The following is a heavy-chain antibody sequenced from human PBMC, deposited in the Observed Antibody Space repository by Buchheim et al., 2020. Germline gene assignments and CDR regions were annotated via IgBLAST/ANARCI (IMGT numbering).Heavy chain of an antibody. J-gene: IGHJ4*02. CDR1: GFTFSSYA. CDR3: ARDNYRGYSGYVYSGYPDY. D-gene: IGHD5-12*01. V-gene: IGHV3-30*04. Sequence: QVQLVESGGGVVQPGRSLRLSCAASGFTFSSYAMHWVRQAPGKGLEWVAVISYDGSNKYYADSVKGRFTISRDNSKNTLYLQMNRLRAEDTAVYYCARDNYRGYSGYVYSGYPDYWGQGTL. CDR2: ISYDGSNK.